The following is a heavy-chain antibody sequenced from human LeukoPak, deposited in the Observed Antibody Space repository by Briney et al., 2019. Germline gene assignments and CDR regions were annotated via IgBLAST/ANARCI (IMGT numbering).Heavy chain of an antibody. V-gene: IGHV1-2*02. CDR2: INPNSGGT. D-gene: IGHD3-10*01. CDR3: ARKFLGSRGYYFDY. J-gene: IGHJ4*02. Sequence: ASVTVSCKASGYTFTGYYMHWVRQAPGQGLEWMGWINPNSGGTNYAQKFQGRVTMTRDTSISTAYMELSSLRSEDTAVYYCARKFLGSRGYYFDYWGQGTLVTVSS. CDR1: GYTFTGYY.